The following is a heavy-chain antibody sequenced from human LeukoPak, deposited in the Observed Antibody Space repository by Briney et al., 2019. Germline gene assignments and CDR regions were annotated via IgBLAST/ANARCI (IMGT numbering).Heavy chain of an antibody. V-gene: IGHV1-2*02. J-gene: IGHJ3*02. Sequence: VASVKVSCTASGYTFTGYYMHWVRQAPGQGLEWMGWINPNSGGTNYAQKFQGRVTMTRDTSISTAYMELSRLRSDDTAVYYCAEREYDSSGGAFDIWGQGTMVTVSS. D-gene: IGHD3-22*01. CDR3: AEREYDSSGGAFDI. CDR2: INPNSGGT. CDR1: GYTFTGYY.